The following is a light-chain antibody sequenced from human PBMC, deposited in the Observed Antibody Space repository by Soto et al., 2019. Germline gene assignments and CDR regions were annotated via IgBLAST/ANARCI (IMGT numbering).Light chain of an antibody. J-gene: IGLJ2*01. CDR1: SSNIGNNG. CDR2: YDD. V-gene: IGLV1-36*01. Sequence: QSVLTQPPSVSEAPRQRVTISCSGSSSNIGNNGVNWYQHLPGKAPKLLIYYDDLLPSGVSDRFSGSKSGTSASLAISGLQSEDEADYYCASWDDSLNGPVFGGGTKVTVL. CDR3: ASWDDSLNGPV.